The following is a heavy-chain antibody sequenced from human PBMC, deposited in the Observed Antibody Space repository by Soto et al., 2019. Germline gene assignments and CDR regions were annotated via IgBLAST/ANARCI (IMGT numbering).Heavy chain of an antibody. CDR1: GFTFNNYA. CDR2: MSYDGSNK. D-gene: IGHD2-21*02. J-gene: IGHJ4*02. V-gene: IGHV3-30*14. CDR3: AKGGVTPWGSLDY. Sequence: QVQLVESGGGVVQPGRSLRLSCAASGFTFNNYAMHWVRQAPGKGLEWVAVMSYDGSNKYYTDSVKGRFTISRDNSKNTLFLQMNSLRPEDTAVYYCAKGGVTPWGSLDYWGQGTLVAVSS.